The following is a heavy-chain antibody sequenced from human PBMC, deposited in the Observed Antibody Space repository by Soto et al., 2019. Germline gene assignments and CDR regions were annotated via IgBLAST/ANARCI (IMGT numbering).Heavy chain of an antibody. CDR1: GFTVSSNY. D-gene: IGHD6-19*01. Sequence: SLRLSCAASGFTVSSNYMSWVRQAPGKGLEWVSVIYSGGSTYYADSVKGRFTISRDNSKNTLYLQMNSLRAEDTAVYYCARDRLIAVAGMSRYYYYYGMDVWGQGTTVTVSS. CDR3: ARDRLIAVAGMSRYYYYYGMDV. J-gene: IGHJ6*02. CDR2: IYSGGST. V-gene: IGHV3-53*01.